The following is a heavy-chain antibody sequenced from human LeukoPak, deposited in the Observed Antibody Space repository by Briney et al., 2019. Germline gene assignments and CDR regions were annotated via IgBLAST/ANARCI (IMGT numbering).Heavy chain of an antibody. D-gene: IGHD3-10*01. CDR3: ARVEAVYYYGSASPYSPY. V-gene: IGHV3-53*05. J-gene: IGHJ4*02. Sequence: GGSLRLSCAASGFTVSSNYMSWVRQAPGKGLEWVSVIYSGGSTYYADSERGRFTISRDNSKNTLYLQMNSLRPEDTAVYYCARVEAVYYYGSASPYSPYWGQGTLVTVSS. CDR1: GFTVSSNY. CDR2: IYSGGST.